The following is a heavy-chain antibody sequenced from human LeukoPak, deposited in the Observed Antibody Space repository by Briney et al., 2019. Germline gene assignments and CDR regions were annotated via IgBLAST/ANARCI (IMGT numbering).Heavy chain of an antibody. V-gene: IGHV1-24*01. J-gene: IGHJ4*02. CDR2: FDPEDGET. D-gene: IGHD3-10*01. Sequence: ASVKVSCKVSGYTLTELSMHWVRQAPRKGLEWMGGFDPEDGETIYAQKSQGRVTMTEDTSTDTAYMELSSLRSEDTAVYYCATGLTMVRGVIPDYWGQGTLVTVSS. CDR3: ATGLTMVRGVIPDY. CDR1: GYTLTELS.